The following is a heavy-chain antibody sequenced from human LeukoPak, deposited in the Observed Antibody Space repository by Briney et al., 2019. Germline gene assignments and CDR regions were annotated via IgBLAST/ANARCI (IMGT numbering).Heavy chain of an antibody. Sequence: GGSLRLSCAASGFTFSNYAMSWVRQAPGKGLECVSAISGSSGGTYYADFVKGRFTIFRENSKNTLYLKMNSLGAEDAALYYCAKNHSRSWYFYVYWGQGTLVTVSS. CDR1: GFTFSNYA. V-gene: IGHV3-23*01. CDR3: AKNHSRSWYFYVY. J-gene: IGHJ4*02. D-gene: IGHD6-13*01. CDR2: ISGSSGGT.